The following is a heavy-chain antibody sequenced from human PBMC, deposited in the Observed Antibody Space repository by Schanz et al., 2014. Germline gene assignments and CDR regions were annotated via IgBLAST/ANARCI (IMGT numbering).Heavy chain of an antibody. CDR3: AKGRFGELSAFDI. J-gene: IGHJ3*02. CDR1: GFTLSNYA. Sequence: EVHLLESGGGLVPPGGSLRLSCAASGFTLSNYAMSWVRQAPGKGLEWVSALSEGGGSTYYADSVKGRFTISRDNSKNTLYLQMNSLRAEDTAVYYCAKGRFGELSAFDIWGQGTMVTVSS. V-gene: IGHV3-23*01. CDR2: LSEGGGST. D-gene: IGHD3-10*01.